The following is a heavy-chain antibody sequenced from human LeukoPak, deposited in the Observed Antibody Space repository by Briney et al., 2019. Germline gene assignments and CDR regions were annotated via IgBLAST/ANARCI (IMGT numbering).Heavy chain of an antibody. CDR1: GYSFTSYW. CDR3: ARPSKGVVNSTHFDY. V-gene: IGHV5-51*01. J-gene: IGHJ4*02. CDR2: IYPGDSDT. Sequence: GESLKISCKGSGYSFTSYWIGWVRQMPGKGLEWMGIIYPGDSDTRYSPSFQGQVTISADKSISTAYLQWSSLKASDTAMYYCARPSKGVVNSTHFDYWGQGTLVTVSS. D-gene: IGHD3-3*01.